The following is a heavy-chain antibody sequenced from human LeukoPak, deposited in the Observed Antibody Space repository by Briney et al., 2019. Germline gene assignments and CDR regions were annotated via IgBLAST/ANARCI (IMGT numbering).Heavy chain of an antibody. CDR3: ARDSGRSGSYYVDYYYGMDV. V-gene: IGHV4-39*07. CDR1: GGSISSSSYY. Sequence: SETLSLTCTVSGGSISSSSYYWGWIRQPPGKGLEWIGRIYTSGSTNYNPSLKSRVTMSVDTSKNQFSLKLSSVTAADTAVYYCARDSGRSGSYYVDYYYGMDVWGQGTTVTVSS. CDR2: IYTSGST. D-gene: IGHD1-26*01. J-gene: IGHJ6*02.